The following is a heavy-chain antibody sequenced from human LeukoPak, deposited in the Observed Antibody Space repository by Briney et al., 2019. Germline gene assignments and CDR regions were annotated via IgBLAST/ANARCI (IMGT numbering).Heavy chain of an antibody. CDR3: ARQISGNRDY. J-gene: IGHJ4*02. Sequence: PSETLSLTCTVSGVSFSGYYWIWIRQSPRRGLEYIGSICYREGFSYGGTTFYNPSLQSRVTISVDTSKNAFSLRLSSVTAADTAVYYCARQISGNRDYWGQGTLVSVSA. V-gene: IGHV4-59*05. CDR1: GVSFSGYY. D-gene: IGHD3-10*01. CDR2: ICYREGFSYGGTT.